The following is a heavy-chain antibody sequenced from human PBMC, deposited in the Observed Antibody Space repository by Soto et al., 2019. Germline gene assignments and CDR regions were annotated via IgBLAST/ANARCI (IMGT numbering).Heavy chain of an antibody. CDR2: ISSTGVTT. Sequence: EVQLLETGGGLAQPGGSLRLSCVASGFTFNYYDMSWVRQAPGKGLEWVSTISSTGVTTYYADSVKGRFTISRDNFKNTLWLQMNSLRAEDTAVYYCEDPVPAATHYDYYKMDVWGQGTTVTVSS. J-gene: IGHJ6*02. D-gene: IGHD2-2*01. CDR1: GFTFNYYD. V-gene: IGHV3-23*01. CDR3: EDPVPAATHYDYYKMDV.